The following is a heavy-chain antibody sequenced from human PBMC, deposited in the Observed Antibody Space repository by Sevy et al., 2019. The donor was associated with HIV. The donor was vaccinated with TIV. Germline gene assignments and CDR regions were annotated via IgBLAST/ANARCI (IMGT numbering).Heavy chain of an antibody. D-gene: IGHD2-2*01. CDR1: GFTFSSYW. J-gene: IGHJ4*02. CDR2: IKQDGSER. Sequence: GGSLRLSCAASGFTFSSYWLNWVRQAPGKGLEWVANIKQDGSERYYVDSVKGRFTISRDNAKNSLYLQMNSLRAEDTAVYYCARGSLCSSASCYSGGYHYWGQRTLVTVSS. V-gene: IGHV3-7*01. CDR3: ARGSLCSSASCYSGGYHY.